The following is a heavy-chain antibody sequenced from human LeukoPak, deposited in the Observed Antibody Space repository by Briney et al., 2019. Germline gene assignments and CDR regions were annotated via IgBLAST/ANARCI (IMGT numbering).Heavy chain of an antibody. D-gene: IGHD3-10*01. J-gene: IGHJ6*02. V-gene: IGHV4-34*01. CDR3: ARMINYYGSGSPYAYYYYGMDV. CDR1: GGSFSGYY. CDR2: INHSGST. Sequence: SETLSLTCAVYGGSFSGYYWSWIRQPPGKGLEWIEEINHSGSTNYNPSLKSRVPISVDTSKNQFSLKLSSVTAADTAVYYCARMINYYGSGSPYAYYYYGMDVWGQGTTVTVSS.